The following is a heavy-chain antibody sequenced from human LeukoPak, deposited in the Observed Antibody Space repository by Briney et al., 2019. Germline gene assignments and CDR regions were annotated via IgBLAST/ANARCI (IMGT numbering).Heavy chain of an antibody. CDR2: ISGSGGST. D-gene: IGHD3-3*01. J-gene: IGHJ4*02. CDR1: GFTFSSYA. V-gene: IGHV3-23*01. Sequence: PGGSLRLSCAAPGFTFSSYAMSWVRQAPGKGLEWVSAISGSGGSTYYADSVKGRFTISRDNSKNTLYLQMNSLRAEDTAVYYCAKGYDFWSGYYLVGNDYWGQGTLVTVSS. CDR3: AKGYDFWSGYYLVGNDY.